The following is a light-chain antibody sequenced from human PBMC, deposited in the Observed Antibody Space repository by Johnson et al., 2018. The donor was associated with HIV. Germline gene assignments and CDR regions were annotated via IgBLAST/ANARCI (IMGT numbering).Light chain of an antibody. CDR1: SSTIGNNY. V-gene: IGLV1-51*02. CDR2: ESN. J-gene: IGLJ1*01. CDR3: GTWDSSLSAHYV. Sequence: QSVLTQPPSVSAAPGQKVTISCSGSSSTIGNNYVSWYQHLPGTAPKLLIYESNRRPSGIPDRFSASKSGTSATLDITGLQKGDEADYYCGTWDSSLSAHYVFGTGTKITV.